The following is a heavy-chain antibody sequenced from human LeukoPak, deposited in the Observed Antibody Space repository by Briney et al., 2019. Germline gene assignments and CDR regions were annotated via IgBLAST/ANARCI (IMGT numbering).Heavy chain of an antibody. CDR3: ARDQPLFWSGYSFDY. J-gene: IGHJ4*02. V-gene: IGHV3-21*01. CDR1: GFTFSSYS. D-gene: IGHD3-3*01. CDR2: ISSSSSYI. Sequence: GGSLRLSCAASGFTFSSYSMNWVRQAPGKGLEWVSSISSSSSYIYYADSVKGRFTISRDNAKNSPYLQMNSLRAEDTAVYYCARDQPLFWSGYSFDYWGQGTLVTVSS.